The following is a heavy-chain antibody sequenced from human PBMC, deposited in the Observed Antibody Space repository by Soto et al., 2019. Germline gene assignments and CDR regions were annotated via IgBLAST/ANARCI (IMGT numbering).Heavy chain of an antibody. CDR1: GFTFSSYG. J-gene: IGHJ2*01. CDR3: ARDRGTGTLRGGYFDL. Sequence: QVQLVESGGGVVQPGRSLRLSCAASGFTFSSYGMHWVRQAPGKGLEWVALIWFDGSNKYYADSVKGRFTISRDNSENTLYLQMNTQRAEDTAVYYCARDRGTGTLRGGYFDLWGRGTLFTVSS. V-gene: IGHV3-33*01. CDR2: IWFDGSNK. D-gene: IGHD5-12*01.